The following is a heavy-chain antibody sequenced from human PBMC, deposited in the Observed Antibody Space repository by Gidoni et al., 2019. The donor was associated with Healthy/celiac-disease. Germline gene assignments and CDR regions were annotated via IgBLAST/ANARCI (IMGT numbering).Heavy chain of an antibody. V-gene: IGHV4-34*01. CDR3: ARGLTPRRVVTAL. D-gene: IGHD2-21*02. Sequence: QVQLQQWGAGLLKPSETLSLTCAVYGGSFSGYYWSWIRQPPGKGLEWIGEINHSGSTNYNPSLKSRVTISVDTSKNQFSLKLSSVTAADTAVYYCARGLTPRRVVTALWGQGTLVTVSS. J-gene: IGHJ4*02. CDR1: GGSFSGYY. CDR2: INHSGST.